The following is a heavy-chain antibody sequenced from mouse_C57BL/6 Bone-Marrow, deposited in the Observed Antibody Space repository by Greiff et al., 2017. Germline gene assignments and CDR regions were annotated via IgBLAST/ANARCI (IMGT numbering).Heavy chain of an antibody. CDR2: IDPSDSYT. CDR3: ARDGYGSSYAVFDY. J-gene: IGHJ2*01. D-gene: IGHD1-1*01. Sequence: QVQLQQPGAELVMPGASVKLSCKASGYTFTSYWMHWVKQRPGQGLEWIGEIDPSDSYTNYNQKFKGKSTLTVDKSSSTAYMQLSSLTSEDSAVYYCARDGYGSSYAVFDYWGQGTTLTVSS. CDR1: GYTFTSYW. V-gene: IGHV1-69*01.